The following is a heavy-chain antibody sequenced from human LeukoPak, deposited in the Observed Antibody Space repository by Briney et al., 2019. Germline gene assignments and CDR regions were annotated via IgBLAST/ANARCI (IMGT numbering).Heavy chain of an antibody. Sequence: TGGSLRLSCAASGFTFSSYAMTWVRQAPGKGLEWVSGINGSGGLTYYADSVKGRFTISRGSLKNTLNLQMNSLRAEDTAIYYCTNHWTWFDPWGQGTLVTVSS. D-gene: IGHD1-1*01. CDR3: TNHWTWFDP. CDR1: GFTFSSYA. CDR2: INGSGGLT. J-gene: IGHJ5*02. V-gene: IGHV3-23*01.